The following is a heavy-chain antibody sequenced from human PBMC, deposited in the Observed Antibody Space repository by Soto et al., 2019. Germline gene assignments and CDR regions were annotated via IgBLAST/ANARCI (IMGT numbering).Heavy chain of an antibody. CDR2: IVVGSGNT. CDR3: AAQRMGDELELRAYYFDY. J-gene: IGHJ4*02. D-gene: IGHD1-7*01. V-gene: IGHV1-58*01. CDR1: ASTFHRSA. Sequence: SVKVSCQASASTFHRSAVQFVRQASEQRLEWIGWIVVGSGNTNYAQKFQERVTITRDMSTSTAYMELSSLRSEDTAVYYCAAQRMGDELELRAYYFDYWGQGNLV.